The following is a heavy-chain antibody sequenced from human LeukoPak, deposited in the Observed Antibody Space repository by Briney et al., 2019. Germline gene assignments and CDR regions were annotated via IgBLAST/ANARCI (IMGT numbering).Heavy chain of an antibody. CDR3: ASLPRYCSSTSCYEH. CDR2: IIPIFGTA. CDR1: GGTFSSYA. Sequence: SVKVSCKASGGTFSSYAISWVRQAPGQGLEWMGGIIPIFGTANYAQKFQGRVTITADESTSTAYMELSSLRSEDTAVYYCASLPRYCSSTSCYEHWGQGTLVTVSS. V-gene: IGHV1-69*13. D-gene: IGHD2-2*01. J-gene: IGHJ1*01.